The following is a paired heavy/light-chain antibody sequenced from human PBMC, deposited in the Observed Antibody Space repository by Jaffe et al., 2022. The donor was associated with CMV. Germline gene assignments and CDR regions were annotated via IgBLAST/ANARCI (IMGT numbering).Light chain of an antibody. J-gene: IGKJ2*01. CDR3: QQSYSTPPMYT. V-gene: IGKV1-39*01. CDR2: AAS. CDR1: QSISSY. Sequence: DIQMTQSPSSLSASVGDRVTITCRASQSISSYLNWYQQKPGKAPKLLIYAASSLQSGVPSRFSGSGSGTDFTLTISSLQPEDFATYYCQQSYSTPPMYTFGQGTKLEIK.
Heavy chain of an antibody. D-gene: IGHD1-7*01. CDR2: IYYSGST. Sequence: QLQLQESGPGLVKPSETLSLTCTVSGGSISSSSYYWGWIRQPPGKGLEWIGSIYYSGSTYYNPSLKSRVTISVDTSKNQFSLKLSSVTAADTAVYYCARRRGKLSGTPRRYNWFDPWGQGTLVTVSS. CDR3: ARRRGKLSGTPRRYNWFDP. CDR1: GGSISSSSYY. J-gene: IGHJ5*02. V-gene: IGHV4-39*01.